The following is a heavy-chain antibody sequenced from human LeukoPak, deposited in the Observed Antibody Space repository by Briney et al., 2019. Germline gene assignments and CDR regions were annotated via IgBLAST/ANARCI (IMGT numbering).Heavy chain of an antibody. Sequence: SVKVSCKASGGTFSSYAISWVRQAPGQGPEWMGRIIPIFGTANYAQKFQGRVTITTDESTSTAYMELSSLRSEDTAVYYCASGYSYGQELGYWGQGTLVTVSS. CDR1: GGTFSSYA. CDR3: ASGYSYGQELGY. V-gene: IGHV1-69*05. J-gene: IGHJ4*02. D-gene: IGHD5-18*01. CDR2: IIPIFGTA.